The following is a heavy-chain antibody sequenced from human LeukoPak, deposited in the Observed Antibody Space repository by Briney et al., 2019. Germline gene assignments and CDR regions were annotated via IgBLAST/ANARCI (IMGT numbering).Heavy chain of an antibody. CDR1: GAAISTNYYY. Sequence: SQTLSLTCTVSGAAISTNYYYWGWIRQPPGKGLEWIGNIFYTGSTYYNPSLKSRVTISVDTSKNQFSLKLSSVTGADTAVYYCARGGFLDPFDPWGQGTLVTVSS. J-gene: IGHJ5*02. D-gene: IGHD1-1*01. CDR3: ARGGFLDPFDP. CDR2: IFYTGST. V-gene: IGHV4-39*07.